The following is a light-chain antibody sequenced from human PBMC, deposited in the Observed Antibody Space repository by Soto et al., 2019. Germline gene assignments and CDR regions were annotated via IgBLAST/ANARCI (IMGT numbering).Light chain of an antibody. CDR3: QQRDKLPIP. Sequence: EIVMTQSPSTLSVSPGEGATLTCRASQSVGSSLAWYQQKPGQAPRLLIYDAFSRATGVPARFRGSGSGTDFTLTISGLEPEDFSVYYCQQRDKLPIPFGQGTRLEIK. CDR2: DAF. V-gene: IGKV3-11*01. J-gene: IGKJ5*01. CDR1: QSVGSS.